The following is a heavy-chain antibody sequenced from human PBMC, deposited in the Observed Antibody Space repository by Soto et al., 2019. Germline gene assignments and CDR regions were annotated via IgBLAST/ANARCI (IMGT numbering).Heavy chain of an antibody. D-gene: IGHD3-10*01. CDR1: GFTFSSYN. Sequence: GGSLRLSCAASGFTFSSYNMNWVRQAPGKGLEWVSTITSGSSSKYYADSVKGRFTISRDNAKKSVYLQMNSLRAEDTAVYYCARGRPLWFGELSRGGQGTLVTVSS. J-gene: IGHJ4*02. V-gene: IGHV3-21*01. CDR3: ARGRPLWFGELSR. CDR2: ITSGSSSK.